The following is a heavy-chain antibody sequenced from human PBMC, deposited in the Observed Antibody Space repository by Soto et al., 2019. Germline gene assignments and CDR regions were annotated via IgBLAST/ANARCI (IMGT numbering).Heavy chain of an antibody. CDR3: AKGRSENGLEWLEH. D-gene: IGHD1-1*01. J-gene: IGHJ5*02. Sequence: GVSLRLSCTSSVFSCINYAIIWIRQAPGKGLEWVVTIRGNSYGAYYAYSVRGRFTISRDNSKNTMSLQLNSLRADDTYIYYCAKGRSENGLEWLEHWGKGNMVNVSS. CDR2: IRGNSYGA. V-gene: IGHV3-23*01. CDR1: VFSCINYA.